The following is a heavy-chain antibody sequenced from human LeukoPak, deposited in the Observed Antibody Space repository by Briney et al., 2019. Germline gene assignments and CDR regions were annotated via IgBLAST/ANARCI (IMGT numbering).Heavy chain of an antibody. J-gene: IGHJ4*02. CDR2: ISSSRNYI. V-gene: IGHV3-21*01. CDR1: GFTFSIYT. D-gene: IGHD3-22*01. Sequence: GGSLRLSCAASGFTFSIYTMNWVRQAPGKGLEWVSSISSSRNYIYYAASVKGRFTISSANANKSLYLQMNSLRADATAVYYCARAYDGSGYFGYWGQGTLVTVSS. CDR3: ARAYDGSGYFGY.